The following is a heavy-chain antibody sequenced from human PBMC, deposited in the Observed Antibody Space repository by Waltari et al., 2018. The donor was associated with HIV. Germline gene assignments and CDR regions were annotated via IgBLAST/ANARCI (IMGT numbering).Heavy chain of an antibody. D-gene: IGHD1-26*01. Sequence: QVQLQESGPGLVKPSEALSLTCSVSGGSISSYYWIWIRQPAGKGLEWIGRIYTTGSTNYKPSLESRITVSVDTSKNQFSLKLSSVTAADTAVYYCARTSIVGATSYYFDYWGQGTLVTVSS. V-gene: IGHV4-4*07. CDR1: GGSISSYY. CDR2: IYTTGST. CDR3: ARTSIVGATSYYFDY. J-gene: IGHJ4*02.